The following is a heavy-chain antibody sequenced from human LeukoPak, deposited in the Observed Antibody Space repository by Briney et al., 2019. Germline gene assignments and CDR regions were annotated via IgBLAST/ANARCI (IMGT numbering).Heavy chain of an antibody. CDR1: GFTFSGHG. J-gene: IGHJ4*02. CDR2: IWCDGRQK. V-gene: IGHV3-33*01. D-gene: IGHD2-21*02. Sequence: GRSLRLSSAASGFTFSGHGMHCVRQAPGKGLEWVAVIWCDGRQKYYGDSVKDRFPISRENSKNTLYVEMKSLRAEDTAVYYCARRNGDRYGKFDFWGQGPVVSVSS. CDR3: ARRNGDRYGKFDF.